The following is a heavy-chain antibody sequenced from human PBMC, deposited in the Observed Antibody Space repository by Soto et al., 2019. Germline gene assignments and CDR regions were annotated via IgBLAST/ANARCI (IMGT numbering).Heavy chain of an antibody. D-gene: IGHD5-18*01. CDR1: GYTFTSYY. CDR2: INPSGGST. V-gene: IGHV1-46*01. Sequence: ASVQVSCKASGYTFTSYYMHWVRQAPGQGLEWMGIINPSGGSTSYAQKFPGRVTMTRDTSTSAVYMELSSLRSEDTAVYYCARDRSYSYGFSYWGQGTLVTVSS. CDR3: ARDRSYSYGFSY. J-gene: IGHJ4*02.